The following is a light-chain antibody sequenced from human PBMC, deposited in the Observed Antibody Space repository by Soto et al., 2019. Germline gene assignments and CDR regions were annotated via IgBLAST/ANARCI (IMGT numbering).Light chain of an antibody. V-gene: IGKV4-1*01. Sequence: DIVMTQSPDSLAVSLGERATINCKSSQSVLYTSNNRNYLAWYQQNPGQPPKLLIYWASTRDPGVPDRFSGSGSGTDFNLTISSLQAEDVAVYYCQQYYGNLITFGQGRRLEIK. CDR2: WAS. CDR3: QQYYGNLIT. CDR1: QSVLYTSNNRNY. J-gene: IGKJ5*01.